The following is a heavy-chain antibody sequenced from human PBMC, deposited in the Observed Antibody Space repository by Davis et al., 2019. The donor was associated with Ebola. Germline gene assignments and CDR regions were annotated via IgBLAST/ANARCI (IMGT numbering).Heavy chain of an antibody. D-gene: IGHD3-22*01. CDR2: ISSRSTYI. V-gene: IGHV3-21*01. CDR3: ARGHYYDLSGYYRYYYYMDV. CDR1: GFSFSRYS. J-gene: IGHJ6*03. Sequence: PGGSLRLSCAASGFSFSRYSMNWVRQAPGKGLEWVSSISSRSTYIYYADSVKGRFTISRDDAQNTLYLQMNSLRAEDTAVYYCARGHYYDLSGYYRYYYYMDVWGKGTTVTVSS.